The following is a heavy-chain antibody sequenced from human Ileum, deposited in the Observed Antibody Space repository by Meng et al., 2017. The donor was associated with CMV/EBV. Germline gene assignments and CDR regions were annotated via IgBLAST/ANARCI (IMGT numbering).Heavy chain of an antibody. D-gene: IGHD3-3*01. V-gene: IGHV3-43*01. J-gene: IGHJ4*02. Sequence: GESLKISCSTSGFTFDDYNMHWVRQGPGKGLEWVSLISWDGAITDYADSVRGRFTISRDNSKHSLYLQMNSLRTEDTAFYYCAKEAKVFDFWSDYYREPYFDYWGKGTLVTVSS. CDR2: ISWDGAIT. CDR3: AKEAKVFDFWSDYYREPYFDY. CDR1: GFTFDDYN.